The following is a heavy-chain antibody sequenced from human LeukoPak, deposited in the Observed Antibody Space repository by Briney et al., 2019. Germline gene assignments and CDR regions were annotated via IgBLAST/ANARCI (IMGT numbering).Heavy chain of an antibody. J-gene: IGHJ4*02. Sequence: GGSLRLSCAASGFTFSSFSMIWVRQAPGKGLEWVSSTSSSSAYTFYAESGKGRFTISRDNAKNSLFLQMNSLRAEDTAMYYCARDYRTGSYIDFWGQGTLVTVSS. CDR2: TSSSSAYT. V-gene: IGHV3-21*04. D-gene: IGHD3-10*01. CDR3: ARDYRTGSYIDF. CDR1: GFTFSSFS.